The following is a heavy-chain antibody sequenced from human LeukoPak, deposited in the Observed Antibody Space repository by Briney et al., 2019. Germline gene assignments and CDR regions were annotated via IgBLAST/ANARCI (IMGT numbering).Heavy chain of an antibody. D-gene: IGHD6-13*01. CDR3: ARRSSWFSLNY. J-gene: IGHJ4*02. CDR1: GYTFTDYY. Sequence: ASVKVSCKASGYTFTDYYIHWVRQAPGQGLEWMGWISPNSGGTKYAQKFQGRVTMTRDTSTSTVYLELSSLRSDDTAVYFCARRSSWFSLNYWGQGTLVTVSS. CDR2: ISPNSGGT. V-gene: IGHV1-2*02.